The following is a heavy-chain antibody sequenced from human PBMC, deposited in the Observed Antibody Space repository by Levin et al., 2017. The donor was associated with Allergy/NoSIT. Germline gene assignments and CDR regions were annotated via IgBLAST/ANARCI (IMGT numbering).Heavy chain of an antibody. D-gene: IGHD3-10*01. V-gene: IGHV4-39*01. CDR2: IYYSGTI. Sequence: SETLSLTCTVSAGSMSTTSYYWGWARQPPGKGLEWIGSIYYSGTIYYNPSLKSRVTISVDTSKNQFSLKLSSVTAADTAVYHCAAVRNLWFGELGYFDYWGQGALGTVSS. J-gene: IGHJ4*02. CDR1: AGSMSTTSYY. CDR3: AAVRNLWFGELGYFDY.